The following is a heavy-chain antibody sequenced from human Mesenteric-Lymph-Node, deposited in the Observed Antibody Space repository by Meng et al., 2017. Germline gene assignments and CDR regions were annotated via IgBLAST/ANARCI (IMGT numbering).Heavy chain of an antibody. Sequence: QGPLQGAGPGPVKPSETLSLTCTVSGGSISRYYWSWIRQPPGKGLEWIGYIYYSGSTNYNPSLKSRVTISVDTSKNQFSLKLSSVTAADTAVYYCARATAMVPRYYFDYWGQGTLVTVSS. CDR2: IYYSGST. D-gene: IGHD5-18*01. J-gene: IGHJ4*02. V-gene: IGHV4-59*01. CDR1: GGSISRYY. CDR3: ARATAMVPRYYFDY.